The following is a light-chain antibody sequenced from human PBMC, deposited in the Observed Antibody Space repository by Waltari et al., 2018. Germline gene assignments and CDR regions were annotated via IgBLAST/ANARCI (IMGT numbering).Light chain of an antibody. CDR1: SSDVGGYNY. Sequence: QSALTQPASVSGSPGQSITIPRTGTSSDVGGYNYVSWYQQHPGKAPKLMIYDVSNRPSGVSNRFSGSKSGNTASLTISGLQAEDEADYYCSSYTSSSTLVVFGGGTKLTVL. CDR3: SSYTSSSTLVV. CDR2: DVS. V-gene: IGLV2-14*01. J-gene: IGLJ2*01.